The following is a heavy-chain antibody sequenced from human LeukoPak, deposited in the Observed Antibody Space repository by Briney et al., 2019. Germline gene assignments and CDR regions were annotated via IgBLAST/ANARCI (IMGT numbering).Heavy chain of an antibody. Sequence: PSETLSLTCTVSGGSISSYYWCWIRQPPPQGQGWMGYVYYSGSTNYTPSLKSRVTIPVDTSKNQFSLKLSSVTAADTAVYYCARETYCSTITCYNVVDAFDIWGQGTMVTVSS. D-gene: IGHD2-2*02. CDR3: ARETYCSTITCYNVVDAFDI. CDR1: GGSISSYY. CDR2: VYYSGST. V-gene: IGHV4-59*01. J-gene: IGHJ3*02.